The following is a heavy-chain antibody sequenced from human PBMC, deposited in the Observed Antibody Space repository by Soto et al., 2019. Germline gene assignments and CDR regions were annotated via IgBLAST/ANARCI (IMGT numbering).Heavy chain of an antibody. CDR1: GGCLSTSRSY. J-gene: IGHJ5*02. V-gene: IGHV4-39*01. D-gene: IGHD2-21*01. CDR3: ARQPTPGDTDLWFGP. CDR2: NSYSGST. Sequence: PSETLSLTCNVSGGCLSTSRSYGAWIRRPPGKGLECLANNSYSGSTYYNPSLASRVTVSVDTSKNEFSLKLHSFTAAHTAACYGARQPTPGDTDLWFGPWGQRALVAVAS.